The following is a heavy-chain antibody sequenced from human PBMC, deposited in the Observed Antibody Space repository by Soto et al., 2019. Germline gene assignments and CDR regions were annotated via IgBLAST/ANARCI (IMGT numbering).Heavy chain of an antibody. J-gene: IGHJ4*02. CDR3: AGIYSGSPGGTLRY. CDR1: GGSISSGGYY. D-gene: IGHD1-26*01. V-gene: IGHV4-31*01. Sequence: QVQLQESGPGLVKPSQTLSLTCTVSGGSISSGGYYWSWIRQHPGKGLEWIGYIYYSGSTYYNPSLKSHVTLSVDSSKNQFSLKLSSVTAADTAVYYCAGIYSGSPGGTLRYWGQGTLVTVSS. CDR2: IYYSGST.